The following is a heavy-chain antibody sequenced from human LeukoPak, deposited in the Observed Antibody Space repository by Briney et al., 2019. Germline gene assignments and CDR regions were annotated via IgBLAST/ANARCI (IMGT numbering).Heavy chain of an antibody. D-gene: IGHD3-22*01. CDR3: ARVFPPYYYDSSATFDY. CDR1: GYTFTGYY. Sequence: ASVKVSCKASGYTFTGYYMHWVRQAPGQGLEWMGWVNPNSGGTNYAQKFQGRVTMTRNTSISTAYMELSSLRSEDTAVYYCARVFPPYYYDSSATFDYWGQGTLVTVSS. J-gene: IGHJ4*02. CDR2: VNPNSGGT. V-gene: IGHV1-2*02.